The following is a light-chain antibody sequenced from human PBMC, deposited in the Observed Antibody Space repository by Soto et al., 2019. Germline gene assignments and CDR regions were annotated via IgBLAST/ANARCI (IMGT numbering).Light chain of an antibody. CDR2: DAS. Sequence: EIVLTQSPATLSLSPGERATLSCRASQIISYNLAWYQQKPGQAHRLLIYDASNRATGVPARFSGSGSGTDFTLSISSLEPEDFAVYYCQQRGDWPLYTFGQGSRLEIK. CDR1: QIISYN. CDR3: QQRGDWPLYT. V-gene: IGKV3-11*01. J-gene: IGKJ2*01.